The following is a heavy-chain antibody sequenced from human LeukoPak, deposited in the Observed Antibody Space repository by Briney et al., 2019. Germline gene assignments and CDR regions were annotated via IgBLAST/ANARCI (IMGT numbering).Heavy chain of an antibody. V-gene: IGHV3-23*01. CDR3: ASSSSSWYGWFDP. J-gene: IGHJ5*02. CDR1: GFTFSSYA. D-gene: IGHD6-13*01. CDR2: ISGSGGST. Sequence: GGSLRLSCAASGFTFSSYAMSWVRQAPGKGLEWVSAISGSGGSTYYADSVKGRFTISRDNAVNSVYLQMNDLRAEDTAVYYCASSSSSWYGWFDPWGQGTLVTVSS.